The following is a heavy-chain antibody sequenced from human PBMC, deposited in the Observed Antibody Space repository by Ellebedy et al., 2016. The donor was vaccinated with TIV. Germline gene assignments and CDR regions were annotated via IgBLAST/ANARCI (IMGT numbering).Heavy chain of an antibody. CDR3: ATSKLYLDPSGYFDY. Sequence: AASVKVSCKASGYTFPIYGINWVRQAPGQGLEWMGWISAYNGNTNYAQKLQGRVTMTTDTSTSTAYMELRSLRSDDTAVYYCATSKLYLDPSGYFDYWGQGTLVTVSS. V-gene: IGHV1-18*04. CDR1: GYTFPIYG. CDR2: ISAYNGNT. D-gene: IGHD3-22*01. J-gene: IGHJ4*02.